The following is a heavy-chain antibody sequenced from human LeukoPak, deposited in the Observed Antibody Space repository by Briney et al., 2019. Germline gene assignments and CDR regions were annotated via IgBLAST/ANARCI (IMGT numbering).Heavy chain of an antibody. Sequence: GGSLRLSCAASGFTFSSYGMSWVRQAPGKGLEWVSAISGSGGSTYYADSVKGRFTISRDNSKNTLYLQMNSLRAEDTAVYYCAKGAYRHYYDSSGYPYYFDYWGQGTLVTVSS. D-gene: IGHD3-22*01. V-gene: IGHV3-23*01. CDR2: ISGSGGST. CDR1: GFTFSSYG. CDR3: AKGAYRHYYDSSGYPYYFDY. J-gene: IGHJ4*02.